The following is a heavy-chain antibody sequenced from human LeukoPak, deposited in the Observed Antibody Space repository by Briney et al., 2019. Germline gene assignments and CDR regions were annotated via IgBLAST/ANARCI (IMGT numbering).Heavy chain of an antibody. D-gene: IGHD6-13*01. J-gene: IGHJ6*04. CDR3: ARVIAAAGTPDYYYGMDV. V-gene: IGHV1-69*06. CDR1: GGTFSSYA. Sequence: ASVKVSCKASGGTFSSYAISWVRQAPGQGLEWMGGIIHIFGTANYAQKFQGRVTITADKSTSTAYMELSSLRSEDTAVYYCARVIAAAGTPDYYYGMDVWGKGTTVTVSS. CDR2: IIHIFGTA.